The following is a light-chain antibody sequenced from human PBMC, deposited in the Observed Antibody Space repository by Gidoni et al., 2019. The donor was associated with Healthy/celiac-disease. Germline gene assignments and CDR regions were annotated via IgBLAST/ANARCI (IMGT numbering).Light chain of an antibody. J-gene: IGKJ1*01. CDR3: QQYGSSPPCT. V-gene: IGKV3-20*01. CDR1: QSVSSSY. CDR2: GAS. Sequence: ELVLTQSTGTLSLSPGERATLSCRASQSVSSSYLAWYQQKPGQAPRLLIYGASSRATGIPDRFSGSGSGTDFTLTISRLEPEDFAVYYCQQYGSSPPCTFGQGTKVEIK.